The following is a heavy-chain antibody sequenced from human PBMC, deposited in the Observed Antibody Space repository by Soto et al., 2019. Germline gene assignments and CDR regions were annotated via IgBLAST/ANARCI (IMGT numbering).Heavy chain of an antibody. CDR3: ARDWRAVNKDFDY. J-gene: IGHJ4*02. D-gene: IGHD3-10*01. CDR2: IRARADGGTT. Sequence: GGSLRLSCTAAGFTFGDFNINWYRQAPGKGLEFVVFIRARADGGTTEYAASMKGRFTISRDDSKRIAYLQINSLKIEDTALYYCARDWRAVNKDFDYWGQGTLVTVS. CDR1: GFTFGDFN. V-gene: IGHV3-49*03.